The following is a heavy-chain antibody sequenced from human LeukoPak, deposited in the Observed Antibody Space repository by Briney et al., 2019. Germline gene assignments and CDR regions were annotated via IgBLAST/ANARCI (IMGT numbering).Heavy chain of an antibody. Sequence: GASVKVSCKASGYTFTSYYMHWVRQAPGQGLEWMGIINPSGGSTSYAQKFQGRVTMTRDMSTSTVYMELSSLRSEDTAVYYCARDRRDIVVVVALDYWGQGTLVTVSS. V-gene: IGHV1-46*01. CDR1: GYTFTSYY. J-gene: IGHJ4*02. CDR3: ARDRRDIVVVVALDY. CDR2: INPSGGST. D-gene: IGHD2-15*01.